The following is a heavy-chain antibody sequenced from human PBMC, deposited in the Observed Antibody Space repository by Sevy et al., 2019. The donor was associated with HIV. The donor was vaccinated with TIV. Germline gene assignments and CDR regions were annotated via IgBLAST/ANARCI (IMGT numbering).Heavy chain of an antibody. CDR3: AREGVDFWSGPVDFDYGMDV. CDR2: IYTHGTNT. J-gene: IGHJ6*02. Sequence: GGSLRLSCAASGFTFSRYWMHWVRHAPGKGLVWVSRIYTHGTNTIYADYVKGRFTISRDNAKNTVSLQMNSLRADDTGVYYCAREGVDFWSGPVDFDYGMDVWGQGTTVTVSS. D-gene: IGHD3-3*01. CDR1: GFTFSRYW. V-gene: IGHV3-74*01.